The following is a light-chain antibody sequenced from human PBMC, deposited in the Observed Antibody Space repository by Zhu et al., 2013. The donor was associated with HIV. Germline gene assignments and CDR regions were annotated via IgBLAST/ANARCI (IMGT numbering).Light chain of an antibody. J-gene: IGKJ1*01. V-gene: IGKV1-5*03. Sequence: DIQMTQSPSTLSASVGDRVSITCRASESINSWLAWYQQKPGKAPKVLISKASSLESGVPSRFIGSGSGTDFTLTIDSLQPDDFATYYCQQYNRYSTFGQGTTVEL. CDR3: QQYNRYST. CDR2: KAS. CDR1: ESINSW.